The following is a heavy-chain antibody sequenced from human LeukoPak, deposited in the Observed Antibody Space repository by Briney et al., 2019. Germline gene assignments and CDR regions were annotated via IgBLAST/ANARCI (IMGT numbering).Heavy chain of an antibody. V-gene: IGHV3-21*01. D-gene: IGHD1-7*01. CDR2: IRSSSSYI. CDR1: GFTFSSYS. J-gene: IGHJ4*02. CDR3: ARGSMNYAVFDY. Sequence: PEGYLRLSCAASGFTFSSYSMNWVRQAPRKGLQCVPSIRSSSSYIYYADSVKGRFTISRDNAKNSLYLQMNSLRAEDTAVYYCARGSMNYAVFDYWGQGTLVTVSS.